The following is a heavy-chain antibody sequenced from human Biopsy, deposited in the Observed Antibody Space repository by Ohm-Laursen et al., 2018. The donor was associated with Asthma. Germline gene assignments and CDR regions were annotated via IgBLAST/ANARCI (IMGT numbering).Heavy chain of an antibody. J-gene: IGHJ4*02. CDR3: AREGVAGTHIED. CDR2: ISYDGSSI. CDR1: RFTYE. D-gene: IGHD6-19*01. V-gene: IGHV3-30-3*01. Sequence: SLRLSCSAARFTYEMHWVRQAPGKGLEWVAVISYDGSSIYYADSVKGRFTTSRDNSKNTLSLQMNSLTAEDTAVYYCAREGVAGTHIEDWGQGTLVTVSS.